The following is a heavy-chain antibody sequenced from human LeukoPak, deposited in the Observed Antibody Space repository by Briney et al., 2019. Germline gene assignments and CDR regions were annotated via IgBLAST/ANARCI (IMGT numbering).Heavy chain of an antibody. CDR3: ARDLRGTVAYFDY. CDR1: GYIFTSYG. CDR2: ISAYDAIT. Sequence: ASVKVSCKASGYIFTSYGISWVRQAPGQGLEWMGWISAYDAITNYAPKLQGRVTVTTDTSTSTAYMELRSLRSDDTAVYYCARDLRGTVAYFDYWGQGTLVTVSS. J-gene: IGHJ4*02. V-gene: IGHV1-18*01. D-gene: IGHD4-23*01.